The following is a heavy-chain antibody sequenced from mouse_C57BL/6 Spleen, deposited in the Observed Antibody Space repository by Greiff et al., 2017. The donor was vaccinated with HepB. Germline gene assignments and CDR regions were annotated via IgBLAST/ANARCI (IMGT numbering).Heavy chain of an antibody. D-gene: IGHD1-1*01. Sequence: EVQLQQSGPELVKPGASVKISCNASGYTFTDYYMNWVKQSHGKSLEWIGDINPNNGGTSYNQKFKGKATLTVDKSSSTAYMELRSLTSEDSAVYYCARWYYGSSPFDYWGQGTTLTVSS. V-gene: IGHV1-26*01. CDR2: INPNNGGT. CDR1: GYTFTDYY. J-gene: IGHJ2*01. CDR3: ARWYYGSSPFDY.